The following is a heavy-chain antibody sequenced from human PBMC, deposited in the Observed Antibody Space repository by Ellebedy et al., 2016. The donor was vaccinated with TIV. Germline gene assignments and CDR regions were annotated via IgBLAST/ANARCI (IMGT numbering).Heavy chain of an antibody. D-gene: IGHD1-26*01. CDR1: GFTFSAYS. V-gene: IGHV3-21*01. J-gene: IGHJ6*02. CDR2: ISSRSSFI. CDR3: ARAGIVGASDYYGMDV. Sequence: GESLKISXAASGFTFSAYSMNWVRQAPGKGLEWVSSISSRSSFIYYAASVKGRFTISRDNAKNSLYLHMNSLRAEDTAVYYCARAGIVGASDYYGMDVWGQGTTVTVSS.